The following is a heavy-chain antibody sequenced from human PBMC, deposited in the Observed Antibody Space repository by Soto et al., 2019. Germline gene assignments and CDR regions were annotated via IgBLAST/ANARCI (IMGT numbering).Heavy chain of an antibody. D-gene: IGHD6-6*01. CDR1: GFTFSSYA. Sequence: EVQLLESGGGLVQPGGSLRLSCAASGFTFSSYAMSWVRQAPGKGLEWVSAISGSGGSTYYADSVKGRFTISRDNSKNTLYLQMNSLRAEDTAVYYCGRVGYSSSFLDYWGQGTLATVSS. CDR2: ISGSGGST. CDR3: GRVGYSSSFLDY. J-gene: IGHJ4*02. V-gene: IGHV3-23*01.